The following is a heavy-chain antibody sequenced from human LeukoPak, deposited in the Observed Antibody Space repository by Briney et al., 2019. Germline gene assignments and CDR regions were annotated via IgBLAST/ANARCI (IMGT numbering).Heavy chain of an antibody. D-gene: IGHD1-14*01. CDR2: VYSGGST. J-gene: IGHJ3*02. CDR1: GFTVSSNY. Sequence: GGSLRLSCAASGFTVSSNYMSWVRQAPGKGLEWVSVVYSGGSTYYADSVKGRFTISRDNFQSTMYLQMDGLRPEDSAVYYCARELGGTKTGGFDIWGQGTVVTVSS. CDR3: ARELGGTKTGGFDI. V-gene: IGHV3-66*02.